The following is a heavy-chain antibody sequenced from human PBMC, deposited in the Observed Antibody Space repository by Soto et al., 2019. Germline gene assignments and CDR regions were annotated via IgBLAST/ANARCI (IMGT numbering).Heavy chain of an antibody. V-gene: IGHV3-15*01. Sequence: LRLSFAASGXTFSNAWMSWVRQAPGKGLEWVGRIKSKTDGGTTDYAAPVKGRFTISRDDSKNTLYLQMNSLKTEDTAVYYCTTELSATGTAEYFQHWGQGTLVTVSS. CDR1: GXTFSNAW. CDR2: IKSKTDGGTT. CDR3: TTELSATGTAEYFQH. J-gene: IGHJ1*01. D-gene: IGHD1-1*01.